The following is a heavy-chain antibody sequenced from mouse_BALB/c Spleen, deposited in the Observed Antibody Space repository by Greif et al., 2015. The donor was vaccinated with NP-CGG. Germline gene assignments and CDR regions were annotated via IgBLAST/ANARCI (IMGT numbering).Heavy chain of an antibody. V-gene: IGHV5-9-3*01. CDR2: ISSGGSYT. J-gene: IGHJ4*01. CDR3: ARYPYYDYYAMDY. CDR1: GFTFSSYA. Sequence: EVQGVESGGGLVKPGGSLKLSCAASGFTFSSYAMSWVRQTPEKRLEWVATISSGGSYTYYPDSVKGRFTISRDNAKNTLYLQMSSLRSEDTAMYYCARYPYYDYYAMDYWGQGTSVTVSS. D-gene: IGHD2-10*01.